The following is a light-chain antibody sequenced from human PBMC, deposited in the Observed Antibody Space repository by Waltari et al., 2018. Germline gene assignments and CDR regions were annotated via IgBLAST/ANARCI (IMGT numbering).Light chain of an antibody. CDR3: QQYDGSVVT. CDR1: QTITGSC. CDR2: GAS. V-gene: IGKV3-20*01. J-gene: IGKJ4*01. Sequence: EIVLTQSPGTLSVSPGERVTVSCRASQTITGSCLTWYHQKPGQAPRLLIHGASTRAPGIPDRFSGSGSGTDFTLTISRLEPEDSAVYYCQQYDGSVVTFGGGTKVEIK.